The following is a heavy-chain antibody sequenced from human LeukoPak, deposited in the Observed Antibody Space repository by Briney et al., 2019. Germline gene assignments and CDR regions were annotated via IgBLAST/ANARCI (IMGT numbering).Heavy chain of an antibody. D-gene: IGHD2-8*01. CDR3: ARDRLMAFNWFDP. Sequence: SESLAVNCPDPGSSVSSYCWSWIRQPAGKGLEWIGRIYASGSTNYNPSLKSRVTMSVDTSKNQFSLKLSSVTAADTAVYYCARDRLMAFNWFDPWGQGTLVTVSS. CDR2: IYASGST. J-gene: IGHJ5*02. CDR1: GSSVSSYC. V-gene: IGHV4-4*07.